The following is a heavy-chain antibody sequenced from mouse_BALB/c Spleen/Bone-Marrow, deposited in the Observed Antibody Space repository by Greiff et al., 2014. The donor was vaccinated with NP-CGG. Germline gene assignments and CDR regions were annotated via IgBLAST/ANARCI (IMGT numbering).Heavy chain of an antibody. Sequence: QVQLQQSGAELVRPGTSVKVSCKASGYAFTDYLMEWLKQRPGQGLEWIGVISPGSGSTNQNEKFKDKATLTADTSSNTAYMQLSSLTSDDSAVYFCARYDGYLDYWGQGTTLTVSS. CDR3: ARYDGYLDY. V-gene: IGHV1-54*01. CDR1: GYAFTDYL. CDR2: ISPGSGST. D-gene: IGHD2-3*01. J-gene: IGHJ2*01.